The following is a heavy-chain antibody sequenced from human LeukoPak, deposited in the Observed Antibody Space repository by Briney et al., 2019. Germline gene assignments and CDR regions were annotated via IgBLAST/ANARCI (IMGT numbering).Heavy chain of an antibody. Sequence: PSETLSLTCAVSGGSISSGDYSWSWIRQPPEKGLEWIGHIYHSGSTYYNPSLKSRVTMSVDRSKNQFSLKLSSVTAADTAVYYCARSGYDSSGYFWDWFDPWGQGTLVTVSS. CDR2: IYHSGST. V-gene: IGHV4-30-2*01. D-gene: IGHD3-22*01. CDR3: ARSGYDSSGYFWDWFDP. J-gene: IGHJ5*02. CDR1: GGSISSGDYS.